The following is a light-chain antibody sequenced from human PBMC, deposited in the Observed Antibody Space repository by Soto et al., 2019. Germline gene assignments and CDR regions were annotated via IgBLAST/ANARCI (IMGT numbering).Light chain of an antibody. CDR1: SSDVGYYNR. CDR3: SLYTSSTFYV. V-gene: IGLV2-18*01. Sequence: QASRTHPPSLSGSPGQSVTISCTGTSSDVGYYNRVSWYQQPPGTAPKLLIYEVSNRPSGVPDRFSGSKSGNTASLTISGLQAEDEADYYCSLYTSSTFYVFGTGTKVTVL. J-gene: IGLJ1*01. CDR2: EVS.